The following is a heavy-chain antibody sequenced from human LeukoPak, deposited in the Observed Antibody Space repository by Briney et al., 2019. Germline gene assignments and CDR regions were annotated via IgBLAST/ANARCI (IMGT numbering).Heavy chain of an antibody. CDR2: FDPEDGET. CDR1: GYTLTELS. D-gene: IGHD3-10*01. J-gene: IGHJ3*02. CDR3: ATYWSPLNRGNRDYAFDI. V-gene: IGHV1-24*01. Sequence: ASVKVSCKVSGYTLTELSMHWVRQAPGKGLEWMGGFDPEDGETIYAQKFQGRVTMTEDTSTDTAYMELSSLRSEDTAVYYCATYWSPLNRGNRDYAFDIWGQGTMVTVSS.